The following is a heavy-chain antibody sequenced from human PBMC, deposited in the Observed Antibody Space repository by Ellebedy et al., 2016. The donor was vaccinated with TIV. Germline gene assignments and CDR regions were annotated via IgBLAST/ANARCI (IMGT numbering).Heavy chain of an antibody. CDR1: GFTFSSYA. V-gene: IGHV3-33*08. Sequence: PGGSLRLSCAASGFTFSSYAMSWVRQAPGKGLEWVAVVWFDGSNEDYANSVNGRFIISRDNSKNTLYLQMNSLRAEDTAVYYCATDHLPFKELRIFDYWGQGTLVTVS. J-gene: IGHJ4*02. CDR3: ATDHLPFKELRIFDY. D-gene: IGHD1-7*01. CDR2: VWFDGSNE.